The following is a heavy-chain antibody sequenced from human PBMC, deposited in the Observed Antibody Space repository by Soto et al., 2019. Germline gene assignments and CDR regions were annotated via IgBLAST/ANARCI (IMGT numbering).Heavy chain of an antibody. CDR3: AKDSDPPTY. V-gene: IGHV3-23*01. CDR2: ISSSGGSI. Sequence: EVQLLQSGGELVQPGKSLRLSCAASGFTFSIHAMAWVRQAPGKGLEWLSTISSSGGSIHYADSVKGRFAISRDNAKKILSLQMDNLRAEDTALYYCAKDSDPPTYWGQGTLVTVPS. J-gene: IGHJ4*02. CDR1: GFTFSIHA.